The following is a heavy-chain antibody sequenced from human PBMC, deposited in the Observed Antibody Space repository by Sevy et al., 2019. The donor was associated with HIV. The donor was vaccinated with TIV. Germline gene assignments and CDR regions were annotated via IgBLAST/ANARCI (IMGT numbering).Heavy chain of an antibody. J-gene: IGHJ6*02. CDR3: ARDLAARLYGMDV. V-gene: IGHV1-46*01. D-gene: IGHD6-6*01. Sequence: ASVKVSCKASGYTFTSYYMHWVRQAPGQGLEWMGIINPSGGSTSYAQKFQGRVTMTRDTSTSTVYMELSSLRSEDMAVYYCARDLAARLYGMDVWGQGTTVTVSS. CDR2: INPSGGST. CDR1: GYTFTSYY.